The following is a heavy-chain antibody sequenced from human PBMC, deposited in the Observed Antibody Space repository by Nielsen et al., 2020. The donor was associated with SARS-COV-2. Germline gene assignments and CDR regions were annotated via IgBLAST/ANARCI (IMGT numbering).Heavy chain of an antibody. D-gene: IGHD6-19*01. CDR3: AKDPHIAVAVVDVGMDV. Sequence: SLKISCAASGFTFDDYAMHWVRQAPGKGLEWVSGISWNSGSIGYADSVKGRFTISRDNAKNSLYLQMNSLRAEDTAVYYCAKDPHIAVAVVDVGMDVWGQGTTVTVSS. CDR1: GFTFDDYA. J-gene: IGHJ6*02. CDR2: ISWNSGSI. V-gene: IGHV3-9*01.